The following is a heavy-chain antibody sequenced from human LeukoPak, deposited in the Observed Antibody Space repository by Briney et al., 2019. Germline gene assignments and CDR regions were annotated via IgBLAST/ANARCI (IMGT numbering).Heavy chain of an antibody. D-gene: IGHD3-22*01. Sequence: ASVKVSCKASGYTFTSYGISWVRQAPGQGLEWIGWIVVGTGNTNYAQKLQERVTITRDMSTSTAYMELSSLRSEDTAVYYCAADRYYYDSSGHPYYFDYWGQGTLVTVSS. J-gene: IGHJ4*02. CDR2: IVVGTGNT. CDR3: AADRYYYDSSGHPYYFDY. CDR1: GYTFTSYG. V-gene: IGHV1-58*02.